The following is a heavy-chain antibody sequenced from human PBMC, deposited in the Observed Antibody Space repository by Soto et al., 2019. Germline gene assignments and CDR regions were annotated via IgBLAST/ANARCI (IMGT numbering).Heavy chain of an antibody. V-gene: IGHV3-33*01. CDR2: IWYDGSNK. CDR1: GFTFSSYG. J-gene: IGHJ5*02. CDR3: ARSGEWLRLGWFDP. D-gene: IGHD6-19*01. Sequence: ESGGGVVQPGRSLRLSCAASGFTFSSYGMHWVRQAPGKGLEWVAVIWYDGSNKYYADSVKGRFTISRDNSKNTLYLQMNSLRAEDTGVYYCARSGEWLRLGWFDPWGQGTLVTVSS.